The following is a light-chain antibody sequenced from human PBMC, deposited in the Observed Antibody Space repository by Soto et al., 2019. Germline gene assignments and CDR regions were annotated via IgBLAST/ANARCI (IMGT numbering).Light chain of an antibody. V-gene: IGLV2-14*01. CDR2: KVN. CDR3: SSYTTSRTLVV. CDR1: SSDVGDYNF. Sequence: QSALTQPASVSGSPGQSITISCTGTSSDVGDYNFVSWYQHHPGKAPKLIIYKVNNRPSGVSDRFSGSKSGNTASLTISGLQDEDEADYYCSSYTTSRTLVVFGGGTKLTVL. J-gene: IGLJ2*01.